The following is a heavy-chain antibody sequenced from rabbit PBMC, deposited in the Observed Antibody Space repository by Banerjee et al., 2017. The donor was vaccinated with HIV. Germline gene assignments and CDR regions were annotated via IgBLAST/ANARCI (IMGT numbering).Heavy chain of an antibody. CDR2: IDLVFGST. Sequence: QEQLTETGGGLVQPGGSLTLSCKASGIDFSSYGVSWIRQAPGKGLEWIGYIDLVFGSTYYANWVNGRFTISSHNAQNTLYLQLNSLTVADTATYFCVRGASSSGYYSLWGPGTLVTVS. D-gene: IGHD1-1*01. CDR3: VRGASSSGYYSL. V-gene: IGHV1S47*01. J-gene: IGHJ4*01. CDR1: GIDFSSYG.